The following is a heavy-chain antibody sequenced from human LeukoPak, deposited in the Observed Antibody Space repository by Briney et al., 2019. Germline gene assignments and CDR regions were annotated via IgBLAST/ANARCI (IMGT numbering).Heavy chain of an antibody. Sequence: GGSLRLSCAASGFTFSSYGMHWVRQAPGKGLEWVAVIWYDGSKKHYADSVKGRFTISRDNSKNTLYLQMNSPRAEDTAVYYCARDKGGLYYFDYWGQGTLVTVSS. J-gene: IGHJ4*02. D-gene: IGHD3-16*01. V-gene: IGHV3-33*01. CDR2: IWYDGSKK. CDR3: ARDKGGLYYFDY. CDR1: GFTFSSYG.